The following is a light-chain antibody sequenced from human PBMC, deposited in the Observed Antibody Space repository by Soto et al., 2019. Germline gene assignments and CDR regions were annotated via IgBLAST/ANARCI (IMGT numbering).Light chain of an antibody. CDR1: SSEVGGYNY. Sequence: QSVLTQPPSLSGSPGRSITISCPGNSSEVGGYNYVSWYQQHPGKAPKFMIYDVSNRPSGVSNRFSGSKSGNTASLTISGLQAEDEADYYCSSYTTSNTRQIVFGTGTKVTVL. V-gene: IGLV2-14*01. CDR3: SSYTTSNTRQIV. CDR2: DVS. J-gene: IGLJ1*01.